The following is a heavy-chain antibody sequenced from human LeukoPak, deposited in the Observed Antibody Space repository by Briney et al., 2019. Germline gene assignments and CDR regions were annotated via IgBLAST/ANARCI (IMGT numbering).Heavy chain of an antibody. J-gene: IGHJ4*02. D-gene: IGHD3-10*01. V-gene: IGHV3-21*05. Sequence: GGSLRLSCAASGFTFSDYSVNWVRQAPGRGLEWISYIGLGSGFVSYADSVKGRFTITSDTARNSLYLQMSSLRAEDTAVYYCASPTSGIWAFDYWGQGTLVTVSS. CDR1: GFTFSDYS. CDR3: ASPTSGIWAFDY. CDR2: IGLGSGFV.